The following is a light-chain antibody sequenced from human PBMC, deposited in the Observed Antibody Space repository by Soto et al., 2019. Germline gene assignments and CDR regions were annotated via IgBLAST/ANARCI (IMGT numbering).Light chain of an antibody. CDR3: QQYQGFPFT. Sequence: DIQMTQSPSTLSASVGDRVIITCRASQYINTWLAWYQQKPGRAPKLLIYSSSSLESGVPSRFSGSGSGSEFTLTIRILQSDDFATYYCQQYQGFPFTFGQGTKLEI. CDR2: SSS. V-gene: IGKV1-5*03. CDR1: QYINTW. J-gene: IGKJ2*01.